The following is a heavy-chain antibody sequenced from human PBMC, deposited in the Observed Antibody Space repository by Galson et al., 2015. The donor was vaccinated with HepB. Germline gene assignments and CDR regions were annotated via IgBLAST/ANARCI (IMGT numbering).Heavy chain of an antibody. D-gene: IGHD2/OR15-2a*01. V-gene: IGHV6-1*01. J-gene: IGHJ6*02. Sequence: CAISGDSVSSNSATWNWIRQSPSRGLEWLGRTYYRSKWSNDYAVSVRSRITITPDTPKNQFSLQLNSVTPEDTAVYYCARDRRGTQSTTYNYYGMDVWGQGTTVTVSS. CDR2: TYYRSKWSN. CDR3: ARDRRGTQSTTYNYYGMDV. CDR1: GDSVSSNSAT.